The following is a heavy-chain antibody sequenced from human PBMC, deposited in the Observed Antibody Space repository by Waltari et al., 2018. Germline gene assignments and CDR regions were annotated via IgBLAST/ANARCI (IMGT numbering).Heavy chain of an antibody. Sequence: QFQLVESGGGVVQPGRSLRISCAASGFIFGNCNMHWVRQTPGQGLQWVAAISHDGINKDYADSVKSRFTVSRDNSNNTLYLQINSLRADDTGIYFCVKYSGFDYFFDYWGQGTLVTVSS. CDR2: ISHDGINK. CDR3: VKYSGFDYFFDY. D-gene: IGHD5-12*01. J-gene: IGHJ4*02. CDR1: GFIFGNCN. V-gene: IGHV3-30*18.